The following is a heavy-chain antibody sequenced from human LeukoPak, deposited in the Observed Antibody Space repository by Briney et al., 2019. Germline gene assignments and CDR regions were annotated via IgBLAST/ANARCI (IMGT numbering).Heavy chain of an antibody. Sequence: PGGSLRLSCAASDFTFSSYEMDWVRQAGGKGLEWVSYISSSGSTIYYADSVKGRFTISRDNAKNSLYLQMNSLRAEDTAVYYCARDLPWGVVGERRGLDYWGQGTLVTVSS. CDR3: ARDLPWGVVGERRGLDY. J-gene: IGHJ4*02. D-gene: IGHD1-26*01. V-gene: IGHV3-48*03. CDR1: DFTFSSYE. CDR2: ISSSGSTI.